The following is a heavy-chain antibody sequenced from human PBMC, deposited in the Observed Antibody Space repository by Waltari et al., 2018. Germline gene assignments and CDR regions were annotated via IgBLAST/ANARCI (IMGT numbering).Heavy chain of an antibody. Sequence: VQLLESGGGLVQPGGSMRLSCAASGFTFRSSARRWVRQAPGKGLEWVSAISGSGGSTYYADSVKGRFTISRDNSKNTLYLQMNSLRAEDTAVYYCAKGRPPTVTLDAFDIWGQGTMVTVSS. CDR2: ISGSGGST. D-gene: IGHD4-17*01. CDR3: AKGRPPTVTLDAFDI. V-gene: IGHV3-23*01. CDR1: GFTFRSSA. J-gene: IGHJ3*02.